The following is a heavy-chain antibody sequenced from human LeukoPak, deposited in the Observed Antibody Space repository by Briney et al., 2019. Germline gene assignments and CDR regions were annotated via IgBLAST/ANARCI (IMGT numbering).Heavy chain of an antibody. CDR1: GGSVSGYY. CDR2: VYYSGST. V-gene: IGHV4-59*02. D-gene: IGHD2-15*01. CDR3: ARIHRYCSGGACYVLDN. Sequence: SSETLSLTCVVSGGSVSGYYWGWIRKPPGRGLEWIGYVYYSGSTNYNPSFKSRITISVDTSRNQFSLQLSSVTAADTAVYYCARIHRYCSGGACYVLDNWGQGTLVAVSS. J-gene: IGHJ4*02.